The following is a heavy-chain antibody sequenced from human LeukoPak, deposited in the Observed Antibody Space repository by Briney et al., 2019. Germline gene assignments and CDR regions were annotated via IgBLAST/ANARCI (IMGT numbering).Heavy chain of an antibody. CDR3: ARFSQYYDSPTHYLDY. J-gene: IGHJ4*02. V-gene: IGHV4-59*08. D-gene: IGHD3-16*01. Sequence: PSETLSLTCTVSGDSVSSYYWSWIRQPPGAGLEWLAYIYYTGSTNYNPSLKTRLTISVDTSKNQFSLRLNSVTAADTAVYYCARFSQYYDSPTHYLDYWGQGILVTVSP. CDR2: IYYTGST. CDR1: GDSVSSYY.